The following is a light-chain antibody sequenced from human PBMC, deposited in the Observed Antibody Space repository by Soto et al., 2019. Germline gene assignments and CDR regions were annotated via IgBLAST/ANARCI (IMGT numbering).Light chain of an antibody. V-gene: IGKV1-39*01. CDR3: QQSYTTPRT. Sequence: DIQMTQSPSSLSASVGDRVSVTCRASQSISTFLNWYQQRPGEAPKLLIYAASSPQSGVPSRFSGSGSGADFNLTIGSLQPEDFATYYCQQSYTTPRTFGQGTKVEVK. CDR2: AAS. J-gene: IGKJ1*01. CDR1: QSISTF.